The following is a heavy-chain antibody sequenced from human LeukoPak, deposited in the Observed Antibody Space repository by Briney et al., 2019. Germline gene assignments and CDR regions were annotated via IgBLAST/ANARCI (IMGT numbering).Heavy chain of an antibody. D-gene: IGHD4-17*01. CDR3: ARGRQGPTNDYGDYNQGGWVYYYYYYGMDV. V-gene: IGHV1-18*01. CDR1: GYTFTSYG. J-gene: IGHJ6*02. CDR2: ISAYNGNT. Sequence: ASVKVSCKASGYTFTSYGISWVRQAPGQGLEWMGWISAYNGNTNYAQKLQGRVTMTTDTSTSTAYMELSSLRSEDTAVYYCARGRQGPTNDYGDYNQGGWVYYYYYYGMDVWGQGTTVTVSS.